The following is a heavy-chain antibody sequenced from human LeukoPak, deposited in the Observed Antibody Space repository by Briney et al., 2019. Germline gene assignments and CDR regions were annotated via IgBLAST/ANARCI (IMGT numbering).Heavy chain of an antibody. CDR3: ARDIAVADLDY. V-gene: IGHV3-66*01. Sequence: GGSLRLSCAASGFTFSSYGMHWVRQAPGKGLEWVSVIYSGGGTYYADSVKGRFTISRDNSKNTLYLQMNSLRAEDTAVYYCARDIAVADLDYWGQGTLVTVSS. CDR2: IYSGGGT. J-gene: IGHJ4*02. CDR1: GFTFSSYG. D-gene: IGHD6-19*01.